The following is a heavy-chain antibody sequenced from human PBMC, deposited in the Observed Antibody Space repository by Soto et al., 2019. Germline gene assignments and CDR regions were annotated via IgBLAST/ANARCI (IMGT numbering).Heavy chain of an antibody. CDR1: GFTFSTYS. Sequence: EVQLVESGGGLVQPGGSLRLSCAASGFTFSTYSLTWVRQAPGKGLEWVSYISGRSSAIYYADSVKGRFTISRDNAKNSLYLQMNSLRDEDTAVYYCARCASGGYYNSYAMDVWVQGTTVTVSS. J-gene: IGHJ6*01. CDR3: ARCASGGYYNSYAMDV. D-gene: IGHD2-15*01. CDR2: ISGRSSAI. V-gene: IGHV3-48*02.